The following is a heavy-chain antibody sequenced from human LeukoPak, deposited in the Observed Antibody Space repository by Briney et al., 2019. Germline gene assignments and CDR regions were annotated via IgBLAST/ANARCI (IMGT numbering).Heavy chain of an antibody. CDR3: ARRPVDTSRVGLDY. D-gene: IGHD5-18*01. J-gene: IGHJ4*02. CDR2: MYPGDSDT. Sequence: ESLKISCKGSGYSFTSHWIGWVRQMPGEGLEWMGIMYPGDSDTRYSPSFQGQVTISADKSISTAYLQWSSLKASDTAIYYCARRPVDTSRVGLDYWGQGTLVTVSS. V-gene: IGHV5-51*01. CDR1: GYSFTSHW.